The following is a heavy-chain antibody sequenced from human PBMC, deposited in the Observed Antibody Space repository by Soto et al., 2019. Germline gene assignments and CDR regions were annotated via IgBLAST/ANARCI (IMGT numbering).Heavy chain of an antibody. CDR1: GFSVSSSL. J-gene: IGHJ6*02. CDR3: VRGESGPQTYDYSGMDV. Sequence: PGGSLRLSCAASGFSVSSSLMHWVRQAPGKGLEWVGVISHGGFRTYYADSVKGRFTISRDNRKNSIYLQVNSLRSADAAVYFCVRGESGPQTYDYSGMDVWGQGTTVTVSS. D-gene: IGHD3-10*01. CDR2: ISHGGFRT. V-gene: IGHV3-30*03.